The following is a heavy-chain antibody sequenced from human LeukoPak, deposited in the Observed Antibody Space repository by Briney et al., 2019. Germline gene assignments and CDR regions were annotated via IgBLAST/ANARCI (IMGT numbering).Heavy chain of an antibody. CDR3: ARTNPTGYYYYYYMDV. CDR2: IYPGDSET. D-gene: IGHD4-17*01. V-gene: IGHV5-51*01. Sequence: GESLKISCKGSGNTFTNYWIGWVRQLPGKGLEWMGIIYPGDSETRYSPSFQGQVTMSVDKSSSTAYLQWSSLKASDTAMYYCARTNPTGYYYYYYMDVWGKGTTVTVSS. J-gene: IGHJ6*03. CDR1: GNTFTNYW.